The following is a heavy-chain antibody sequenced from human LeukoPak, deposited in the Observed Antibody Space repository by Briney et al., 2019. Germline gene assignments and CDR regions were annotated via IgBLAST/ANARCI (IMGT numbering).Heavy chain of an antibody. CDR3: ARCGAYTRIITMNRRKGVEIDY. J-gene: IGHJ4*02. CDR1: GGSFSGYY. CDR2: INHSGST. V-gene: IGHV4-34*01. D-gene: IGHD3-22*01. Sequence: SETLSLTCAVYGGSFSGYYWSWIRQPPGKGLEWIGEINHSGSTNYNPSLKSRVTISVDTSKNQFSLKLSSVTAADTAVYYCARCGAYTRIITMNRRKGVEIDYWGQGTLVTVSS.